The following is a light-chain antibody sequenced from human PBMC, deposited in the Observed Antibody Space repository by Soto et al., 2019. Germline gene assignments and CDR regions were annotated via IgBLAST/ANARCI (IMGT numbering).Light chain of an antibody. CDR1: RTISDW. CDR3: QQYNTFSFT. CDR2: RAS. J-gene: IGKJ2*01. V-gene: IGKV1-5*03. Sequence: DIQMTQSPSTLSASLGDRVAITCRASRTISDWLAWYQQRPGKAPKLLIYRASRLESGVPSRFSGSGSGTEFTLPISGLQPDDFASYYCQQYNTFSFTFGQGTKLEIK.